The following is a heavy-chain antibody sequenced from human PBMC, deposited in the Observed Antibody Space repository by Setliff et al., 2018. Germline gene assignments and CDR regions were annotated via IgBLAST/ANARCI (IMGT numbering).Heavy chain of an antibody. CDR3: TTAQGYYYDSSGAPRDY. D-gene: IGHD3-22*01. CDR2: INWNGGST. J-gene: IGHJ4*02. V-gene: IGHV3-20*04. Sequence: PGGSLRLSCAASGFTFDDYGMSWVRQAPGKGLEWVSGINWNGGSTGYADSVKGRFTISRDNAKNSLYLQMNSLRAEDTALYYCTTAQGYYYDSSGAPRDYWGQGTLVTVSS. CDR1: GFTFDDYG.